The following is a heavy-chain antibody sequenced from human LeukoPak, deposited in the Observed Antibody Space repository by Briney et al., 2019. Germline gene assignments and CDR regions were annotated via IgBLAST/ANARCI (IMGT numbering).Heavy chain of an antibody. CDR3: ARDNYGGVTKFDP. CDR2: ISYSGST. CDR1: GGSINNYF. Sequence: SETLSLTCAVSGGSINNYFWSWIRQPPGKGLEWIGYISYSGSTNYNPSLKSRVTISVDTSKNQFSLKPNSVTTADTAVYYCARDNYGGVTKFDPWGQGTLVTVSS. D-gene: IGHD3-16*01. J-gene: IGHJ5*02. V-gene: IGHV4-59*01.